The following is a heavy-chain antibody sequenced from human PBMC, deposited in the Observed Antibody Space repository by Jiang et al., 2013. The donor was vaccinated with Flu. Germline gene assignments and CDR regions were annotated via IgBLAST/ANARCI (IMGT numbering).Heavy chain of an antibody. CDR1: WLHQQWCLL. V-gene: IGHV4-31*03. CDR2: IYYSGST. CDR3: ARGRGYSGFEPHFFDY. D-gene: IGHD5-12*01. J-gene: IGHJ4*02. Sequence: LVKPSQTLSPHLHCLWWLHQQWCLLLSWIRQSPGKGLEWIGYIYYSGSTYYNASLKSRLAISVDTSKNQFSLKLSSLTAADTAVYYCARGRGYSGFEPHFFDYWGQGTVVTVSS.